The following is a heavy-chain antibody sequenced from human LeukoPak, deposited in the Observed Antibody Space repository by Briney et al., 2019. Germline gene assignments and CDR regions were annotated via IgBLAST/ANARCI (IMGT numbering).Heavy chain of an antibody. CDR3: ARTEESGYSYRYLGYYYYMDV. J-gene: IGHJ6*03. D-gene: IGHD5-18*01. CDR2: IYYSGST. CDR1: GGSISSYY. Sequence: PSETLSLTCTVSGGSISSYYWSWIRQPPGKGLEWIGYIYYSGSTHYNPSLKSRVTISVDTSKNQFSLKLSSVTAADTAVYYCARTEESGYSYRYLGYYYYMDVWGKGPRSPSP. V-gene: IGHV4-59*01.